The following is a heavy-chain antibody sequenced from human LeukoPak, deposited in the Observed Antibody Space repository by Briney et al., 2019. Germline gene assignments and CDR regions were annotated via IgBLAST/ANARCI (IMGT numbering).Heavy chain of an antibody. Sequence: ASVKVSCKASGYTFTGYYMHWVRRAPGQGLEWMGWINPNSGGTNYAQKFQGRVTMTRDTSISTAYMELSRLRSDDTAVYYCARSGYDVNDAFDIWGQGTMVTVSS. D-gene: IGHD5-12*01. V-gene: IGHV1-2*02. CDR3: ARSGYDVNDAFDI. CDR1: GYTFTGYY. J-gene: IGHJ3*02. CDR2: INPNSGGT.